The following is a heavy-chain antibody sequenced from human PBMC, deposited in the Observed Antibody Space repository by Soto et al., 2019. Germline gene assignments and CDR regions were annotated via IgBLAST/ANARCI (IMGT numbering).Heavy chain of an antibody. CDR3: ASSEGYYSDYYYYGMDV. D-gene: IGHD4-4*01. Sequence: ASVKVSCKASGYTFPSYGISWLRQAPGQGLEWMGWISAYNGNTNYAQKFQGRVTITRDTSASTAYMELSSLRSEDTAVYYCASSEGYYSDYYYYGMDVWGQGTTVNGSS. J-gene: IGHJ6*02. V-gene: IGHV1-18*01. CDR1: GYTFPSYG. CDR2: ISAYNGNT.